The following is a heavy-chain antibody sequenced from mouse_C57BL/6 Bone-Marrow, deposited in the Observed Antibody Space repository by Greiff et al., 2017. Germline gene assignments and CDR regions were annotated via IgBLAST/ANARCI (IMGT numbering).Heavy chain of an antibody. CDR1: GFNIKDDY. CDR2: IDPENGDT. D-gene: IGHD1-1*01. Sequence: VQLQQSGAELVRPGASVKLSCTASGFNIKDDYMHWVKQRPEQGLEWIGWIDPENGDTEYASKFQGKATITADTSSNTAYLQLSSLKSEDTAVYYCTTNYGSSYGYFDVWGTGTTVTVSS. V-gene: IGHV14-4*01. CDR3: TTNYGSSYGYFDV. J-gene: IGHJ1*03.